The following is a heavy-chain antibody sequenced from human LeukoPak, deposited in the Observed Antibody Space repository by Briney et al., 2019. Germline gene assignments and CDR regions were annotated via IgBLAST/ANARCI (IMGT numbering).Heavy chain of an antibody. J-gene: IGHJ4*02. V-gene: IGHV3-74*01. CDR3: ARGYYDISVDPPTIDY. D-gene: IGHD3-9*01. CDR1: GFRFSGYW. Sequence: GGSLRLSCAASGFRFSGYWMHWVRQAPGKGLVWVSRINSDGSSTSYGDSVKGRLTISRDNAKNTLYLQMNSLRAEDTAVYYCARGYYDISVDPPTIDYWGQGTLVTVSS. CDR2: INSDGSST.